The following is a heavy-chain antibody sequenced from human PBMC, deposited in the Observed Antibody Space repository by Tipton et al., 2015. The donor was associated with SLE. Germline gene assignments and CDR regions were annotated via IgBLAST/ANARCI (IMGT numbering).Heavy chain of an antibody. CDR3: AKDSHDYGDHDGGYYYDMDV. CDR2: ISNNGHTK. Sequence: SLRLSCAASEFTFSTYSMHWVRQAPGKGLEWVAFISNNGHTKYYADSVKGRFTISRDNSKNTLYLQMNSLRAEDTAVYYCAKDSHDYGDHDGGYYYDMDVWGKGTTVTVSS. CDR1: EFTFSTYS. J-gene: IGHJ6*03. V-gene: IGHV3-30*14. D-gene: IGHD4-17*01.